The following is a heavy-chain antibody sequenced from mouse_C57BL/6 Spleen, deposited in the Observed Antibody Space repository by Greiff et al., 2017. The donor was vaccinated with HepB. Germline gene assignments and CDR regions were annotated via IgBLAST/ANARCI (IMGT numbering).Heavy chain of an antibody. Sequence: EVHLVESGPGMVKPSQSLSLTCTVTGYSITSGYDWHWIRHFPGNKLEWMGYISYSGSTNYNPSLKSRISITHDTSKNHFFLKLNSVTTEDTATYYCARGYYDYDGYAMDYWGQGTSVTVSS. CDR3: ARGYYDYDGYAMDY. CDR2: ISYSGST. D-gene: IGHD2-4*01. CDR1: GYSITSGYD. V-gene: IGHV3-1*01. J-gene: IGHJ4*01.